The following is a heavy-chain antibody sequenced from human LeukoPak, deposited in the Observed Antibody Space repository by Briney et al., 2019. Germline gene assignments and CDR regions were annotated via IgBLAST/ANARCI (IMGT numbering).Heavy chain of an antibody. V-gene: IGHV4-4*09. J-gene: IGHJ4*02. CDR2: IHSSGAT. CDR1: AGSINSYY. Sequence: SETLSLTCSVSAGSINSYYWSWVRQPPGKGLEWIGYIHSSGATHYNPSLKSRVTTSLDTSKNQFALKRSSVTAADTAGYYCARLGCYSVRWRQGTLATVCS. D-gene: IGHD2-21*01. CDR3: ARLGCYSVR.